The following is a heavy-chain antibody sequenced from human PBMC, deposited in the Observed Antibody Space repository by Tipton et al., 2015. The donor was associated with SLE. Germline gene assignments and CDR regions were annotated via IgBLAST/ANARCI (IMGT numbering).Heavy chain of an antibody. CDR3: ARSPDWTYVRRDFEY. V-gene: IGHV4-61*09. CDR2: IYRTGSA. D-gene: IGHD3/OR15-3a*01. CDR1: GGSMRTDSYH. Sequence: TLSLTCTVSGGSMRTDSYHWSWIRQPAGKGLEWIGHIYRTGSANYNPSLRSRVTLSVDTSKNQFSLKLSSVTAADTAVYYCARSPDWTYVRRDFEYWGQGALVTVSS. J-gene: IGHJ4*02.